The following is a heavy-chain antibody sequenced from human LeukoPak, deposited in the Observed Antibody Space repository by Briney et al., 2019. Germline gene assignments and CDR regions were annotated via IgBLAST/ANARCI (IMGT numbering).Heavy chain of an antibody. D-gene: IGHD1-7*01. V-gene: IGHV3-30*02. Sequence: RTGGSLRLSCAASGFTFSSYEMNWVRQAPGKGLEWVAYIHYDSTTEDYADSVKGRFTISRDNSKNTLFLQMNNLRVEDMAVFYCAKDWNWAIDYWGQGTLVTVSS. CDR3: AKDWNWAIDY. CDR2: IHYDSTTE. J-gene: IGHJ4*02. CDR1: GFTFSSYE.